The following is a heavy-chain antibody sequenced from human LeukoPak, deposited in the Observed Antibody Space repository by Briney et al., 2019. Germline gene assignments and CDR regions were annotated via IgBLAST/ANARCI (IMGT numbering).Heavy chain of an antibody. CDR2: IYTSGST. J-gene: IGHJ4*02. D-gene: IGHD3-3*01. Sequence: SQTLSLTCTVSGGSISSGSYYWSWIRQPAGKGLEWIGRIYTSGSTNYNPSLKSRVTISVDTSKNQFSLKLSSVTAADTAVYYCARNEGNDFWSGYYFSWGQGTLVTVSS. CDR3: ARNEGNDFWSGYYFS. V-gene: IGHV4-61*02. CDR1: GGSISSGSYY.